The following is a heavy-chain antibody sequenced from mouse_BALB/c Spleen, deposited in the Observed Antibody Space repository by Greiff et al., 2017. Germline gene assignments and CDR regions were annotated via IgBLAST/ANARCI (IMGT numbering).Heavy chain of an antibody. J-gene: IGHJ4*01. Sequence: QVQLKESGPGLVAPSQSLSITCTVSGFSLTSYGVPWVRQPPGKGLEWLGVIWAGGSTNYNSTLMSRLSLSKDNSKSQVYLKMNSLQTDDTAMYYCARDRGLLRNYYAMDYWGQGTSVTVSA. V-gene: IGHV2-9*02. D-gene: IGHD1-1*01. CDR1: GFSLTSYG. CDR2: IWAGGST. CDR3: ARDRGLLRNYYAMDY.